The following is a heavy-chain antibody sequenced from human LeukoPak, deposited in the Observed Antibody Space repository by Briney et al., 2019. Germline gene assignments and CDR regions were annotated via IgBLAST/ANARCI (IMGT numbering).Heavy chain of an antibody. CDR2: IYYTGNT. D-gene: IGHD3-10*01. Sequence: PSQTLSLTCTVSSGSVNSDGGYYWSWIRQPPGKGLEWTGSIYYTGNTYYNPSLKSRVTISVDTSKNQFSLRLSSVTAADTAVYSCARVSMVRGAIDYWGQGTLVTVSS. J-gene: IGHJ4*02. CDR3: ARVSMVRGAIDY. CDR1: SGSVNSDGGYY. V-gene: IGHV4-39*07.